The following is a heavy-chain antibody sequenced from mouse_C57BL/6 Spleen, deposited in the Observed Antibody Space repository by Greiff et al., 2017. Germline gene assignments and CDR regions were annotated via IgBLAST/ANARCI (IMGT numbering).Heavy chain of an antibody. CDR1: GYTFTDYN. D-gene: IGHD2-10*01. CDR2: INPYNGGT. CDR3: ATYYGTTGYFDY. Sequence: EVQLQQSGPELVKPGASVKIPCKASGYTFTDYNMDWVKQSHGKSLEWIGVINPYNGGTSYNQKFKGKATLTVDKSSSTAYMELNSLTSEDSAVYYWATYYGTTGYFDYWGKGTTLTVSS. V-gene: IGHV1-19*01. J-gene: IGHJ2*01.